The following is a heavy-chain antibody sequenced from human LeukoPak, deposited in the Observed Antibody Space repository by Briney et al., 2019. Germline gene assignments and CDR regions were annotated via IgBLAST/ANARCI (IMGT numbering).Heavy chain of an antibody. CDR2: IYYSGST. CDR1: GGSISSYY. J-gene: IGHJ4*02. Sequence: SETLSLTCTVSGGSISSYYWSWIRQPPGKGLEWIGYIYYSGSTNYNPSLKSRVTISVDTSKNQFSLKLSSVTAADTAVYYCARGSGYDSSAPLFDYWAQGTLVTVSS. D-gene: IGHD3-22*01. CDR3: ARGSGYDSSAPLFDY. V-gene: IGHV4-59*01.